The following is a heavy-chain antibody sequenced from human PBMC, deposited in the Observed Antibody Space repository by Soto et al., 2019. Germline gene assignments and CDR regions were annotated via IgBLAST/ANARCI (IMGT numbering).Heavy chain of an antibody. CDR3: AHRAGLQGNWDGGYFDY. V-gene: IGHV2-5*02. J-gene: IGHJ4*02. CDR1: GFSLSTSGVG. D-gene: IGHD1-1*01. Sequence: QITLKESGPTRVKPTQTLTLTCTFSGFSLSTSGVGVGWIRQPPGKALEHLALIYWDDDKRYSPSLKSRLTTTKNTPKNQVALTMTNMDPVDTATYYCAHRAGLQGNWDGGYFDYWGQGALVTVSS. CDR2: IYWDDDK.